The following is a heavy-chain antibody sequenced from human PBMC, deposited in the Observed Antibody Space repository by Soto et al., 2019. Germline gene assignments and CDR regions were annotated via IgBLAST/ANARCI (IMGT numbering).Heavy chain of an antibody. D-gene: IGHD6-13*01. Sequence: QVQLVQSGAEVKKPGASVKVSCKATGYSFTAFGLIWVRQAPGQGLEWMGWISGYNGDTNYAQNLQGRVTMTTDTSTSTVFMELRSLKSDDTAVYYCARAEAYRSSWYAMDVWGQGTTVIVS. CDR3: ARAEAYRSSWYAMDV. J-gene: IGHJ6*02. V-gene: IGHV1-18*01. CDR2: ISGYNGDT. CDR1: GYSFTAFG.